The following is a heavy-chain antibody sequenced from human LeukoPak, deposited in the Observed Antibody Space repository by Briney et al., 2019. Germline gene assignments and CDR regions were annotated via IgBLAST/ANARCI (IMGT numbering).Heavy chain of an antibody. D-gene: IGHD3-22*01. V-gene: IGHV1-18*01. CDR3: ARVDYYDSSGYYYAYYYYMDV. CDR1: GGTFSSYA. Sequence: ASVKVSCKASGGTFSSYAISWVRQAPGQGLEWMGWISAYNGNTNYAQKLQGRVTMTTDTSTSTAYMELRSLRSDDTAVYYCARVDYYDSSGYYYAYYYYMDVWGKGTTVTISS. J-gene: IGHJ6*03. CDR2: ISAYNGNT.